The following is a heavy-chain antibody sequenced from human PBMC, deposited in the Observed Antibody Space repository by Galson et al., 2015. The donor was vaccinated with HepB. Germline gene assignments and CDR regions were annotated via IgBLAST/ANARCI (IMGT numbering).Heavy chain of an antibody. CDR2: FDPEDGET. CDR1: GYTLTELS. J-gene: IGHJ5*02. D-gene: IGHD6-19*01. CDR3: ATVSSAITVLAVAGTPFDP. V-gene: IGHV1-24*01. Sequence: SVKVSCKVSGYTLTELSMHWVRQAPGKGLEWTGGFDPEDGETIYAQKFQDRVTMTEDTSTDTAYMELSSLRSEDTAVYYCATVSSAITVLAVAGTPFDPWGQGTLVTVSS.